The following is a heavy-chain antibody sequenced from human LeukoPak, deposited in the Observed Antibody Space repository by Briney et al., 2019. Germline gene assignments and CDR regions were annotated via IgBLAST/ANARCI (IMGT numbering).Heavy chain of an antibody. CDR1: GGSISSYY. D-gene: IGHD6-13*01. V-gene: IGHV4-59*01. Sequence: SETLSLTCTVSGGSISSYYWSWIRQPPEKGLEWIGYIYYSGITNYNPSLKSRVTISVDTSKNQFSLKLSSVTAADTAVYYCARGVYIAAAQYGYWGQGTLVTVSS. CDR2: IYYSGIT. J-gene: IGHJ4*02. CDR3: ARGVYIAAAQYGY.